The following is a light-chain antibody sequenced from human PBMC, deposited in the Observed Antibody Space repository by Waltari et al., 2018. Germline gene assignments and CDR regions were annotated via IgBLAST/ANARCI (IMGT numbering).Light chain of an antibody. CDR1: QSVSRT. V-gene: IGKV3-20*01. CDR3: QHYVSLPAT. J-gene: IGKJ1*01. CDR2: GAS. Sequence: EIVLTQSPGTLSLSPGERATLSCRASQSVSRTLAWYQQKPGQAPRLLIYGASTRATGIPGRCSGGGSGTDFSLTISRLGPEDFAVYYCQHYVSLPATFGQGTKVEVK.